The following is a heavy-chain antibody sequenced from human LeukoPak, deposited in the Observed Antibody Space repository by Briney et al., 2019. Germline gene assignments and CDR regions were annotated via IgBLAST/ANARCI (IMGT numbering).Heavy chain of an antibody. CDR1: GFTFSNAW. V-gene: IGHV3-15*01. J-gene: IGHJ6*02. CDR3: TTDHRITMVRGVYYYYYGMDV. CDR2: IKSKTDGGTT. D-gene: IGHD3-10*01. Sequence: GGSLRLSCAASGFTFSNAWMSWVRQAPGKGLEWVGRIKSKTDGGTTDYAAPVKGRFTISRDDSKNTLYLQMNSLKTEDTAVYYCTTDHRITMVRGVYYYYYGMDVWGQGTTVTLSS.